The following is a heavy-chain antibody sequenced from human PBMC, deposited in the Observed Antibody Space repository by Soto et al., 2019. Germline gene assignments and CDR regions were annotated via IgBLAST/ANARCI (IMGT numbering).Heavy chain of an antibody. Sequence: QITLKESGQTLVKPTQSLTLTCTFSGFSLTTRGVGVGWIRQPPGEALEWLAVIYWDDDERYSPSLRSRLTITKDTSKNQVDLTMTNMEPVDTGTYYCAHSYSSSPDDGFDVWGQRTSITVSS. V-gene: IGHV2-5*02. CDR1: GFSLTTRGVG. D-gene: IGHD6-6*01. CDR2: IYWDDDE. J-gene: IGHJ3*01. CDR3: AHSYSSSPDDGFDV.